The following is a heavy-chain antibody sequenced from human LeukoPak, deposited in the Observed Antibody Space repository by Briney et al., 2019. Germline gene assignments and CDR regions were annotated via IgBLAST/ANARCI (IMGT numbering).Heavy chain of an antibody. CDR1: GGSISSSSYY. D-gene: IGHD6-13*01. V-gene: IGHV4-39*07. J-gene: IGHJ6*03. CDR2: IYYSGST. Sequence: SETLSLTCTVSGGSISSSSYYWGRIRQPPGKGLEWIGSIYYSGSTYYNPSLKSRVTISVDTSKNQFSLKLSSVTAADTAVYYCARVPAAGTFYYYYYMDVWGKGTTATVSS. CDR3: ARVPAAGTFYYYYYMDV.